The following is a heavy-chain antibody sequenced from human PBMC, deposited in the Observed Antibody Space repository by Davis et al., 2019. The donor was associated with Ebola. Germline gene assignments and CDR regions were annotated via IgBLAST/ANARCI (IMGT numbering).Heavy chain of an antibody. CDR1: GFTFSSYA. CDR2: ISGSGDST. D-gene: IGHD5-12*01. V-gene: IGHV3-23*01. J-gene: IGHJ6*02. Sequence: GESLKISCAASGFTFSSYAMSWVRQAPGKGLEWVSGISGSGDSTYYAESVKGRVTISRDNPKKTLYLQMNSLRAEDTAVYYCAKVLQATNILATTYYYYALDVWGQGTTVTVSS. CDR3: AKVLQATNILATTYYYYALDV.